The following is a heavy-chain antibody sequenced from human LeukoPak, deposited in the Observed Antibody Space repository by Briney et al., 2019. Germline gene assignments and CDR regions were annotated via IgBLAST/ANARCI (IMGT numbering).Heavy chain of an antibody. V-gene: IGHV3-11*04. CDR1: GFTFSDYY. CDR2: ISSSGSSI. Sequence: GGSLRLSCAASGFTFSDYYMSWIRQAPGKGLEWVSYISSSGSSIYYADSVKGRFTISRDNAKNSLYLQMNSLRAEDTAVYYCARLRGLGYYYYYMDVWGKGTTVTVSS. D-gene: IGHD3-16*01. CDR3: ARLRGLGYYYYYMDV. J-gene: IGHJ6*03.